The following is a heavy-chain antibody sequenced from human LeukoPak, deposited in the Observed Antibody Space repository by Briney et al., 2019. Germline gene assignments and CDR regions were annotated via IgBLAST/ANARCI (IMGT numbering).Heavy chain of an antibody. J-gene: IGHJ3*02. CDR3: ARKKWEPTSNDAFDI. CDR1: GFIFRSYA. CDR2: ISGSGGST. V-gene: IGHV3-23*01. Sequence: GGSLRLSCAASGFIFRSYAMSWVRQAPGKGLEWVSAISGSGGSTYYADSVRGRFTISRDNSKNTLYVQMNSLRVEDTAVYYCARKKWEPTSNDAFDIWGQGTMVTVSS. D-gene: IGHD1-26*01.